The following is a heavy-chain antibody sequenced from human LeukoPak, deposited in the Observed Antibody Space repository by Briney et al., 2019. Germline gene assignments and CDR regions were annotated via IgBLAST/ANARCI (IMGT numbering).Heavy chain of an antibody. J-gene: IGHJ4*02. CDR1: GGTFSSYA. CDR3: ARDQGYSGPFDY. CDR2: IIPILGIA. Sequence: SVKVSCKASGGTFSSYAISWVRQAPGQGLEWMGRIIPILGIANYAQKFQGRVTITADKSTSTAYMELSGLRSEDTAVYYCARDQGYSGPFDYWGQGTLVTVSS. D-gene: IGHD2-15*01. V-gene: IGHV1-69*04.